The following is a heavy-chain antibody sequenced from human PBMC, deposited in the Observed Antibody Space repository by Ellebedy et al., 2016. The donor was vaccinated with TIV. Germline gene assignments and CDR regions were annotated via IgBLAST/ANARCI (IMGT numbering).Heavy chain of an antibody. Sequence: AASVKVSCKASGYTFTGYYMLWVRHAPGQGLEWMGWINPNSGGTNYAQKFQGWVTMTRDTSISTAYMELSRLRSDDTAVYYCARSPDYDDYGMDVWGQGTTVTVSS. V-gene: IGHV1-2*04. D-gene: IGHD4-17*01. CDR2: INPNSGGT. CDR3: ARSPDYDDYGMDV. J-gene: IGHJ6*02. CDR1: GYTFTGYY.